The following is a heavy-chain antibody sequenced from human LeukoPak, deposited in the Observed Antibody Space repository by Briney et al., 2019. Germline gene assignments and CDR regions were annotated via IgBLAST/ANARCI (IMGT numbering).Heavy chain of an antibody. CDR1: DDSITMYY. V-gene: IGHV4-4*07. CDR3: ARDRRGFDP. Sequence: SETLSLTCSVSDDSITMYYWGWIRQPAGKGLEWIGRIYTSGSTNYNPSLKSRVTISVDTSKNQFSLKLSSVTAADTAVYYCARDRRGFDPWGQGTLVTVSS. J-gene: IGHJ5*02. CDR2: IYTSGST.